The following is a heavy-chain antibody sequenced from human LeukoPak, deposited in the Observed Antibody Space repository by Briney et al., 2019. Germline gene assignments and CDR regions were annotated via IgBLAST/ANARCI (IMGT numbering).Heavy chain of an antibody. J-gene: IGHJ4*02. CDR2: INHSGST. CDR3: ARGDTAMVNRDY. V-gene: IGHV4-34*01. D-gene: IGHD5-18*01. CDR1: GGSFSGYY. Sequence: SETLSLTCAVYGGSFSGYYWSWIRQPPGKGLEWIGEINHSGSTNYNPSLKSRVTISVDTSKNQFSLKLSSVTAADTAVYYCARGDTAMVNRDYWGQGTLVTVSS.